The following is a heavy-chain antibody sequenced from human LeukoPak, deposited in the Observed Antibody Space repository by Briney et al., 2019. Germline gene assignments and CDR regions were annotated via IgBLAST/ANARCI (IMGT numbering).Heavy chain of an antibody. Sequence: ASVKVSCKASRYTFTSYDINWVRQATGQGLEWMGWMNPNSGNTGYAQKFQGRVTMTRNTSISTAYMELSSLRSEDTAVYYCARKYCSSTSCYLPWGYYYYGMDVWGQGTTVTVSS. V-gene: IGHV1-8*01. J-gene: IGHJ6*02. CDR3: ARKYCSSTSCYLPWGYYYYGMDV. CDR2: MNPNSGNT. CDR1: RYTFTSYD. D-gene: IGHD2-2*01.